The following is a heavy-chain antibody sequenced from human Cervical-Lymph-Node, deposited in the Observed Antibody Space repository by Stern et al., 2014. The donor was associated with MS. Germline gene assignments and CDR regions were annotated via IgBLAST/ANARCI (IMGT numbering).Heavy chain of an antibody. CDR1: GFTVSRDY. J-gene: IGHJ4*02. Sequence: EVQLEESGGGVIQPGGSLRLSCTASGFTVSRDYMPWVRQAPGKGLEWVSLITNVGSTFYTDSVKGRFTISRDDSKNTVYLHMTSLRAEDTAMYYCARDTSSPERSDWWGQGTLVTVSS. CDR2: ITNVGST. CDR3: ARDTSSPERSDW. V-gene: IGHV3-53*01. D-gene: IGHD1-1*01.